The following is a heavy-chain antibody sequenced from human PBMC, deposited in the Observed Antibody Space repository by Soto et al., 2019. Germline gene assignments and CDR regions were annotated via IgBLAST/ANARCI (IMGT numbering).Heavy chain of an antibody. V-gene: IGHV1-69*06. J-gene: IGHJ6*02. D-gene: IGHD5-18*01. Sequence: GASVKVSCKASGGTFSSYAISWVRQAPGQGLEWMGGIIPIFGTANYAQKFQGRVTITADKSTSTAYMELSSLRSEDTAVYYCARGDVGGCSYRPPYYYYGMDVWGQGTTVTVS. CDR2: IIPIFGTA. CDR3: ARGDVGGCSYRPPYYYYGMDV. CDR1: GGTFSSYA.